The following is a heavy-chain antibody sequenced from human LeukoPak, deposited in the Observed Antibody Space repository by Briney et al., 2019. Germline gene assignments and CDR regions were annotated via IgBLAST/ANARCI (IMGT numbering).Heavy chain of an antibody. CDR2: IYYSGST. J-gene: IGHJ3*02. CDR3: ARTTSPAGGSYYYDSSGYSSDAFDI. Sequence: SETLSLTCTVSGGSISSGGYYWSWIRQHPGKGLEWIGYIYYSGSTYHNPSLKSRVTISVDTSKNQFSLKLSSVTAADTAVYYCARTTSPAGGSYYYDSSGYSSDAFDIWGQGTMVTVSS. D-gene: IGHD3-22*01. V-gene: IGHV4-31*03. CDR1: GGSISSGGYY.